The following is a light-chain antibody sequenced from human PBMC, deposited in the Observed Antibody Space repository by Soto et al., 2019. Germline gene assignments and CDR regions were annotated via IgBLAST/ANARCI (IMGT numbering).Light chain of an antibody. J-gene: IGKJ1*01. CDR2: GAS. V-gene: IGKV3-11*01. CDR1: ENVRTF. CDR3: QQHSHWPPWT. Sequence: EVVLTQSPATLSLSPGERATLSCRASENVRTFVDWYQQKPGQAPRLLIYGASNRATGIPARFSGSGSGTDFTLTISNLEPDDFAVYYCQQHSHWPPWTFGKGTRVE.